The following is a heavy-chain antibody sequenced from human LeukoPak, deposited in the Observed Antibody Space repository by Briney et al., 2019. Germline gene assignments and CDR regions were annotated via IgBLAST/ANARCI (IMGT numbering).Heavy chain of an antibody. V-gene: IGHV3-7*03. CDR1: GFTFSSFW. CDR2: IKQDGREG. J-gene: IGHJ5*02. D-gene: IGHD3-9*01. Sequence: TGGSLRLSCAASGFTFSSFWMTWVRQAPGKGLEWVANIKQDGREGYFVDSVKGRFTISRDNAKNSLYLQMNSLRAEDTAVYYCARDYTGYFPWGQGTLVIVSS. CDR3: ARDYTGYFP.